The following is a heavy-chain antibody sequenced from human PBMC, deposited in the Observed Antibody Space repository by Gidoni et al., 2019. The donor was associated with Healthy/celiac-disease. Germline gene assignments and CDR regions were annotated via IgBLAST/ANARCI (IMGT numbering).Heavy chain of an antibody. Sequence: QVQLQQWGAGLLKPSETLSLTCAVYVGSFSGYYWSWICQPPGKGLEWIGEINHSGSTNYNPSLKSRVTISVDTSKNQFSLKLSSVTAADTAVYYCARGRADDAFDIWGQGTMVTVSS. CDR3: ARGRADDAFDI. CDR1: VGSFSGYY. V-gene: IGHV4-34*01. J-gene: IGHJ3*02. CDR2: INHSGST.